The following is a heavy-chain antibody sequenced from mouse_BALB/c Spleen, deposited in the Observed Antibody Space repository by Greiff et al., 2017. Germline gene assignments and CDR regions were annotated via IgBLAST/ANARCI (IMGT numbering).Heavy chain of an antibody. D-gene: IGHD1-1*01. CDR2: IRNKANGYTT. V-gene: IGHV7-3*02. CDR1: GFTFTDYY. Sequence: EVQRVESGGGLVQPGGSLRLSCATSGFTFTDYYMSWVRQPPGKALEWLGFIRNKANGYTTEYSASVKGRFTISSDNSQSILYLQMNTLRAEDSATYYCARGTNYYGSSYLAYWGQGTLVTVSA. CDR3: ARGTNYYGSSYLAY. J-gene: IGHJ3*01.